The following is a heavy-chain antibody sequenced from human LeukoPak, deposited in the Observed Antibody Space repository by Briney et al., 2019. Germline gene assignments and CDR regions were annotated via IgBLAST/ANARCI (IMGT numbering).Heavy chain of an antibody. CDR3: AKDPEGTPNNWFDP. Sequence: PGGSLRLSCAASGFTFDDYAMDWVRQAPGKGLEWVSGISWNSGSIGYADSVKGRFTISRDNAKNSLYLQMNSLRAEDTALYYCAKDPEGTPNNWFDPWGQGTLVTVSS. CDR2: ISWNSGSI. V-gene: IGHV3-9*01. CDR1: GFTFDDYA. J-gene: IGHJ5*02. D-gene: IGHD2-15*01.